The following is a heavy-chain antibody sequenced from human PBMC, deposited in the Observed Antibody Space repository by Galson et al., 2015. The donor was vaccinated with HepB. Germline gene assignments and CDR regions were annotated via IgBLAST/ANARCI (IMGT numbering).Heavy chain of an antibody. J-gene: IGHJ3*02. CDR3: ARGSYCGGDCYWDAFDI. CDR1: GFTFSSYW. Sequence: SLRLSCAASGFTFSSYWMHWVRQAPGKGLVWVSRINSDGSSTSYADSVKGRFTISRDNAKNTLYLQMNSLRAEDTAVYYCARGSYCGGDCYWDAFDIWGQGTMVTVSS. D-gene: IGHD2-21*01. V-gene: IGHV3-74*01. CDR2: INSDGSST.